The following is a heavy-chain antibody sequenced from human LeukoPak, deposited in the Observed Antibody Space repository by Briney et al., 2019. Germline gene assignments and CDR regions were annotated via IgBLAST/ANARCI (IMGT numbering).Heavy chain of an antibody. V-gene: IGHV4-4*07. CDR3: ARDLGYCSSTSCTLKYYYYYYMDV. Sequence: SETPSLTCTVSGGSISSYYWSWIRQPAGKGLEWIGPIYTSGSTNYNPSLKSRVTMSVDTSKNQFSLKLSSVTAADTAVYYCARDLGYCSSTSCTLKYYYYYYMDVWGKGTTVTVSS. D-gene: IGHD2-2*01. J-gene: IGHJ6*03. CDR2: IYTSGST. CDR1: GGSISSYY.